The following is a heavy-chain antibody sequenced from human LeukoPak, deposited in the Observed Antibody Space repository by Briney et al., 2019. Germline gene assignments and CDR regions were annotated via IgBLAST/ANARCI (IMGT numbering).Heavy chain of an antibody. CDR3: ARDRGPYYYDSSGPT. J-gene: IGHJ5*02. Sequence: ASVKVSCKASGYTFTGYYMHWVRQAPGQGLEWMGWINPNSGGTNYAQKFQGRVTMTRDTSISTAYMELSRLRSDDTAVYYCARDRGPYYYDSSGPTWGQGTLVTVSS. D-gene: IGHD3-22*01. CDR1: GYTFTGYY. V-gene: IGHV1-2*02. CDR2: INPNSGGT.